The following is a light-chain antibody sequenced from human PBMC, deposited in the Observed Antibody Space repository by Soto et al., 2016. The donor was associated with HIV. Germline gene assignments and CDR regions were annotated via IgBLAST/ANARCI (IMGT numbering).Light chain of an antibody. J-gene: IGKJ2*01. CDR1: QGISSS. CDR3: QQANSFPPNT. CDR2: AAS. V-gene: IGKV1-12*01. Sequence: DIQMTQSPSSVSASVGDRVTITCRASQGISSSLAWYQQKPGKAPKLLIYAASNLQSGVPSRFSGSGSGTDFTLTISNLQPEDFATYYCQQANSFPPNTFGQGTKLEIK.